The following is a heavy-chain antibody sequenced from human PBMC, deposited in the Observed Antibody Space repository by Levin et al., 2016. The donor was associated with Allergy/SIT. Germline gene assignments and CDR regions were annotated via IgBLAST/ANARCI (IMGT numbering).Heavy chain of an antibody. CDR3: ARHKYTSGDLVYFDF. D-gene: IGHD1-1*01. CDR1: GYTFTTYW. Sequence: GESLKISCQASGYTFTTYWITWVRQLPGKGLELMGNIDPSNSYINNNPSFQGHVTISADKSISTAYLQWSSLKASDTAMYYCARHKYTSGDLVYFDFWGQGTLLTVSS. V-gene: IGHV5-10-1*01. J-gene: IGHJ4*02. CDR2: IDPSNSYI.